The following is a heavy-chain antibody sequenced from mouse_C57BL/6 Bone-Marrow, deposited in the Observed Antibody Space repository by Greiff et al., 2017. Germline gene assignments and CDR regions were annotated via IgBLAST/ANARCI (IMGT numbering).Heavy chain of an antibody. J-gene: IGHJ4*01. CDR3: ARSPRAMDY. V-gene: IGHV1-82*01. CDR1: GYAFSSSW. CDR2: IYPGDGAT. Sequence: VQLQQSGPELVKPGASVKISCKASGYAFSSSWMNWVKQRPGKGLEWIRRIYPGDGATNYNGRFKGKATLTADKSSSTAYLQLSSLTSEDAAVYFCARSPRAMDYWGQGTSVTVSS.